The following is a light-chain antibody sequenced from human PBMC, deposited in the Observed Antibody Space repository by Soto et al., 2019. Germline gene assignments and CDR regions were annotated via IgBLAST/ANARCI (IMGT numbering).Light chain of an antibody. CDR3: QQSYSTPR. CDR2: AAS. CDR1: QSISTY. J-gene: IGKJ1*01. Sequence: DIQMTQSPSSLSASVGDRVTITCRASQSISTYLNWYQQKPGKAPNLLIYAASSLQSGVPSRFRGSGSGTDFTLTISSLQPEYSATYYCQQSYSTPRFGQGTKVEIK. V-gene: IGKV1-39*01.